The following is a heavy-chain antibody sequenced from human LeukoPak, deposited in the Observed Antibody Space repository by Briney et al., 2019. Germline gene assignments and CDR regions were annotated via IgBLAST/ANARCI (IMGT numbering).Heavy chain of an antibody. Sequence: SETLSLTCTVSGGSISSYYWSWIRQPPGKGLEWIGYIYYSGSTNYNPSLKSRVTISVDTSKNQFSLKLSSVTAADTAVYYCARVCSSTSCPGADAFDIWGQGTMVTVSS. V-gene: IGHV4-59*08. CDR1: GGSISSYY. J-gene: IGHJ3*02. CDR2: IYYSGST. CDR3: ARVCSSTSCPGADAFDI. D-gene: IGHD2-2*01.